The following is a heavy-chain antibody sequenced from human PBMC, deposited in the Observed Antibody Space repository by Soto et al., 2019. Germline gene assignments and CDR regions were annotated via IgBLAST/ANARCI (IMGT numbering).Heavy chain of an antibody. J-gene: IGHJ4*02. D-gene: IGHD3-3*01. Sequence: GSLRLSCAASGFTFSSRAMSWVRQAPGKGLDWVSIISASGDNTYYADSVKGRFTISRDNSKNTLYLQVNSLRAEDTAVYYCAKLTYSDLWRGSHDSWGRGTLVTVSS. CDR3: AKLTYSDLWRGSHDS. CDR1: GFTFSSRA. V-gene: IGHV3-23*01. CDR2: ISASGDNT.